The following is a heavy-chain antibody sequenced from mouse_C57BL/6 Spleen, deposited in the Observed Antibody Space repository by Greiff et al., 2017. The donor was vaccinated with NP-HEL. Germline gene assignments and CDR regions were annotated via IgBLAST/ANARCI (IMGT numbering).Heavy chain of an antibody. CDR3: ARDFSTGYFDV. CDR2: IYPGDGDT. J-gene: IGHJ1*03. CDR1: GYAFSSSW. V-gene: IGHV1-82*01. D-gene: IGHD1-1*01. Sequence: VKVVESGPELVKPGASVKISCKASGYAFSSSWMNWVKQRPGQGLEWIGRIYPGDGDTNYNGKFKGKATLTADKSYSTAYMQLSSLTSEDSAVYFCARDFSTGYFDVWGTGTTVTVSS.